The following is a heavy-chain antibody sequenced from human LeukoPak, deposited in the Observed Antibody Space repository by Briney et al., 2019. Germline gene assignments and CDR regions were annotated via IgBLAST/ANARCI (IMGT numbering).Heavy chain of an antibody. CDR3: ARETVEVVAATLLYYYYYMDV. CDR1: GFTVSSNY. J-gene: IGHJ6*03. Sequence: GGSLRLSCAASGFTVSSNYMSWVRQAPGKGLEWVSIIYSGGSTFYADSVKGRFTISRDNSKNTLYLQMNSLRAEDTAVYYCARETVEVVAATLLYYYYYMDVWGKGTTVTVSS. CDR2: IYSGGST. D-gene: IGHD2-15*01. V-gene: IGHV3-53*01.